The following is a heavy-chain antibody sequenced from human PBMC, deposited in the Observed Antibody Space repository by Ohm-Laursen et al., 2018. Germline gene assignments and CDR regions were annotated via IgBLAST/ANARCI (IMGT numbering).Heavy chain of an antibody. V-gene: IGHV3-30*18. CDR2: ISYDGSNK. J-gene: IGHJ4*02. CDR1: GFTFNTYG. CDR3: AKDTGGFTYIFDY. D-gene: IGHD2-8*02. Sequence: SLRLSCTAFGFTFNTYGIHWVRQAPGKGLEWVAVISYDGSNKYYADSVKGRFTISRDNSKNTLYLQMNSLRAEDTAVYYCAKDTGGFTYIFDYWGQGTLVTVSS.